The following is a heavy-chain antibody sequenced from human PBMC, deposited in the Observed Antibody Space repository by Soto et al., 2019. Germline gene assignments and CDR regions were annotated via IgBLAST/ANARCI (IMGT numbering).Heavy chain of an antibody. Sequence: GGSLRLSCAASGFTFSSYGMHWVRQAPGKGLEWVAVIWSDGSDKDYADSVKGRFTISRDNSRNTLFLQMNSLRAEDTAVYYCARDYYKYYDSSGYYRSPAYWGQGTLVTVSS. V-gene: IGHV3-30*19. CDR3: ARDYYKYYDSSGYYRSPAY. CDR2: IWSDGSDK. D-gene: IGHD3-22*01. CDR1: GFTFSSYG. J-gene: IGHJ4*02.